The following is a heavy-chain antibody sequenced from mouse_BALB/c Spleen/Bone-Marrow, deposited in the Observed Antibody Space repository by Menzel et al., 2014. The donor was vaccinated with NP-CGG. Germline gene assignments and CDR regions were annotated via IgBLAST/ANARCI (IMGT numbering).Heavy chain of an antibody. CDR2: INSNGGGT. Sequence: EVKLMESGGGLVKLGGSLKLSCAASGFTFSSYYMSWVRQTPEKRLELVAAINSNGGGTYYPDTVKGRFTISRDNAKNALYLQMSSLRSEDTALYYCARRFTTGVTTGAMDDWGQGTSVTVSS. CDR1: GFTFSSYY. J-gene: IGHJ4*01. D-gene: IGHD1-1*01. CDR3: ARRFTTGVTTGAMDD. V-gene: IGHV5-6-2*01.